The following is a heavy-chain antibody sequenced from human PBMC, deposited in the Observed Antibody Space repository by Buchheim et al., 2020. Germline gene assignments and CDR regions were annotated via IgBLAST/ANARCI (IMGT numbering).Heavy chain of an antibody. CDR3: AKQKGNVDY. CDR2: ISGGADRT. D-gene: IGHD1-1*01. Sequence: EVQLLESGGGLVQPGGSLRLSCAASGFTFSSFDMNWVRQAPGKGLEWVSSISGGADRTYYADSVKGRFTISRDNSKNTLYLQMNSLRDEDTALYYCAKQKGNVDYWGQGTL. V-gene: IGHV3-23*01. CDR1: GFTFSSFD. J-gene: IGHJ4*02.